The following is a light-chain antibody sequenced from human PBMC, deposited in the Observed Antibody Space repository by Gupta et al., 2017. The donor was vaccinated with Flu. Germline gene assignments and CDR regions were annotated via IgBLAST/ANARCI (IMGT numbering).Light chain of an antibody. J-gene: IGKJ1*01. V-gene: IGKV1-39*01. Sequence: DNQMTQSPSSLSASVGDRVTITCRTTQSISTYLNWYQQKPGKVPQVLIYSVSTLQSGVPSRFSGSGSGTEFTLAISSLQPEDFATYYCQQSYRNPRTFGQGTKVEI. CDR3: QQSYRNPRT. CDR1: QSISTY. CDR2: SVS.